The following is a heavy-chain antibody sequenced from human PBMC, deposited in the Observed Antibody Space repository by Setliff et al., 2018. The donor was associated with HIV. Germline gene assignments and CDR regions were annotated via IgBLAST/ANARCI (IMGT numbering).Heavy chain of an antibody. D-gene: IGHD4-17*01. V-gene: IGHV4-59*01. CDR3: ARGPTVTARRERAFDI. CDR2: VYYTGST. CDR1: AFSMSSYY. Sequence: KPSETLSLTCSVSAFSMSSYYWSFIRQPPGKGLEWIGCVYYTGSTNYSPSLKSRVTISIDTSKNQFSLKLSSVTAADTAVYYCARGPTVTARRERAFDIWGQGTMVTVS. J-gene: IGHJ3*02.